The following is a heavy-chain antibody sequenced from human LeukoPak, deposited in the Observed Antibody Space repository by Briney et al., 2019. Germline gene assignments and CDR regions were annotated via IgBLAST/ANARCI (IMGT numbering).Heavy chain of an antibody. V-gene: IGHV1-69*13. J-gene: IGHJ6*02. CDR1: GGTFSSYA. CDR2: IIPIFGTA. Sequence: PGAPVTVSCKASGGTFSSYAISWVRQAPGQGLEWMGGIIPIFGTANYAQKFQGRVTITADESTSTAYMELSSLRSEDTAVYYCASTDYYYGMDVWGQGTTVTVSS. CDR3: ASTDYYYGMDV.